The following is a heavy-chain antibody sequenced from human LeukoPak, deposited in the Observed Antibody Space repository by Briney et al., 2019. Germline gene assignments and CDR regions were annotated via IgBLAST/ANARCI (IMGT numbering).Heavy chain of an antibody. CDR3: AAIGITMIVVVTPDY. D-gene: IGHD3-22*01. CDR1: GGSISSSSYY. V-gene: IGHV4-39*01. CDR2: IYYSGST. Sequence: SETLSLTCTVSGGSISSSSYYWGWIRQPPGKGLEWIGSIYYSGSTYYNPSLKSHVTISVDTSKNQFSLKLSSVTAADTAVYYCAAIGITMIVVVTPDYWGQGTLVTVSS. J-gene: IGHJ4*02.